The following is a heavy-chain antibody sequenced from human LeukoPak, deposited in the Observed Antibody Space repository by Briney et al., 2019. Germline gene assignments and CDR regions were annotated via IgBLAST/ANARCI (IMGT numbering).Heavy chain of an antibody. D-gene: IGHD6-6*01. J-gene: IGHJ3*02. CDR3: VRVSSSRGKLDAFDI. Sequence: ASVRVSCKASGYTLTSYGISWVRQAPGQGLVCMGWTNTYNGNTNYAQNLQDRVTMTIDTSTSTAYMELRSLRFDDTAVYYCVRVSSSRGKLDAFDIWGQGTMVTVPS. V-gene: IGHV1-18*01. CDR2: TNTYNGNT. CDR1: GYTLTSYG.